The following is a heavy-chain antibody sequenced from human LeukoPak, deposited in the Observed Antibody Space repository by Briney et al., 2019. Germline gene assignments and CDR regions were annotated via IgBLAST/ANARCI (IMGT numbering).Heavy chain of an antibody. J-gene: IGHJ3*02. CDR1: GGPLSNYA. Sequence: SVKVLWKASGGPLSNYAISWGPQAPGQGLEWMGGIIPVSGTAKYAQKLQGSVTVTRYESRSTAYMELSSRRAEDTAVYYWARPRRIAVAGTGAFDIWGQGTMVTVSS. D-gene: IGHD6-19*01. V-gene: IGHV1-69*05. CDR3: ARPRRIAVAGTGAFDI. CDR2: IIPVSGTA.